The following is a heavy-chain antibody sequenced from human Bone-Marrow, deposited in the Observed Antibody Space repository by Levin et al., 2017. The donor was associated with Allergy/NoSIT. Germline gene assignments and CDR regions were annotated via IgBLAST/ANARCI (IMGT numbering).Heavy chain of an antibody. V-gene: IGHV3-49*03. CDR3: SGLVGTNTLLDY. CDR2: MRSTTYGGTT. J-gene: IGHJ4*01. D-gene: IGHD1-26*01. CDR1: GFSFAEYT. Sequence: PGGSLRLSCAGSGFSFAEYTMIWFRQGPGKGLEWVGFMRSTTYGGTTEFAASVKGRFTISRDDSNSIAYLQMKSMKSEDTAVDYCSGLVGTNTLLDYWGRGTLVTVSS.